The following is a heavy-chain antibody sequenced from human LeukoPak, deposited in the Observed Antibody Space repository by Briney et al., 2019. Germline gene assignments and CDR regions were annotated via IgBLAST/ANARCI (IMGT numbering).Heavy chain of an antibody. CDR3: ARRLTQYDCFDP. J-gene: IGHJ5*02. CDR2: TYYRSTWYN. D-gene: IGHD2-2*01. CDR1: GDSVSINSVT. V-gene: IGHV6-1*01. Sequence: SQTLSLTCAISGDSVSINSVTWNWIRQSPSRGLEWLGRTYYRSTWYNDYAVSVRGRITVNPDTSKNQFSLHLNSVTPEDTAVYYCARRLTQYDCFDPWGQGILVTVSS.